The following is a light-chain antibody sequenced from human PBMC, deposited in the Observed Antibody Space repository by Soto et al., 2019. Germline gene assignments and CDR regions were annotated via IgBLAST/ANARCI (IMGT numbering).Light chain of an antibody. Sequence: QSVLTQPSSVSGSPAQSISISCTGTSSDVGGAYNYVSWYQHHPDKAPKLVIFDVNNRPSGVSNRFSGSKSGNTASLTISGLQAEDEADYYCCSYTSTSTYVFGTGTKVTVL. J-gene: IGLJ1*01. V-gene: IGLV2-14*03. CDR3: CSYTSTSTYV. CDR2: DVN. CDR1: SSDVGGAYNY.